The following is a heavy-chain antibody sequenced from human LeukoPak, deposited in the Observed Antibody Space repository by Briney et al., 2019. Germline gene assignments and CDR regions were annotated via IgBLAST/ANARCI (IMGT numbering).Heavy chain of an antibody. J-gene: IGHJ3*02. Sequence: ASVKVSCKASGYTFTDHYIHWVRQAPGQGLEWMGWINPNSGGRNYAQKFQGRVTMTRDTSISTAYMELSRLRSDDTAVYYCARWPVTGDDAFDIWGQGTMVTVSS. CDR2: INPNSGGR. D-gene: IGHD7-27*01. CDR1: GYTFTDHY. V-gene: IGHV1-2*02. CDR3: ARWPVTGDDAFDI.